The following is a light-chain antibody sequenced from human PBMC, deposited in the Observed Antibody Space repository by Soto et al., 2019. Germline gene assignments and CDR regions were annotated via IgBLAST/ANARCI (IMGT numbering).Light chain of an antibody. V-gene: IGLV2-14*01. J-gene: IGLJ1*01. Sequence: QSALTHPASVSGSPGQWITISCTGTSSDVGGYNYVSWYQQHPGKAPKLMIYDVSNRPSGVSNRFSGSKSVNTASLTISGLQAEDEADYYCSSYTSSSTYVFGTGTKVTV. CDR2: DVS. CDR3: SSYTSSSTYV. CDR1: SSDVGGYNY.